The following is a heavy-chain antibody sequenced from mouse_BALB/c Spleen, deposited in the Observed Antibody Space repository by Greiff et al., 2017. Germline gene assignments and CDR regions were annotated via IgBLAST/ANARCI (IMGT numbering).Heavy chain of an antibody. V-gene: IGHV10-3*03. CDR3: LRGSSDYRYDEGYSIDY. CDR2: IRSKSNNYAT. D-gene: IGHD2-14*01. Sequence: EVQRVESGGGLVQPKGSVKLSCAASGFTFNTYAMHWVCQAPGKGLEWVARIRSKSNNYATYYADSVKDRFTISRDDSQSMLYLQMNNLKTEDTAMYYCLRGSSDYRYDEGYSIDYWGQGTSVTVSS. J-gene: IGHJ4*01. CDR1: GFTFNTYA.